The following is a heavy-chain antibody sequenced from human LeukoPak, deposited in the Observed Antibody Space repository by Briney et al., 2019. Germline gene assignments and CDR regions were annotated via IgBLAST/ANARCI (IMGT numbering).Heavy chain of an antibody. Sequence: SETLSLTCTVSGGSISTSTYYWGWIRQPPGKGLEWIGSISYSGGTYNNPSLKSRVTISVDTSKNQFSLKLSSVTAPDTAVYYCARRVYSGSYNWYFDLWGRGTLVTVS. J-gene: IGHJ2*01. CDR1: GGSISTSTYY. D-gene: IGHD1-26*01. V-gene: IGHV4-39*01. CDR3: ARRVYSGSYNWYFDL. CDR2: ISYSGGT.